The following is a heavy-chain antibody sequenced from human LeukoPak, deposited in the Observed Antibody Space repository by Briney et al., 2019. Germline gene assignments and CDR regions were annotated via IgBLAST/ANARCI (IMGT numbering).Heavy chain of an antibody. D-gene: IGHD3-22*01. J-gene: IGHJ4*02. CDR3: AREYYYDSSGYYYVDGLDY. Sequence: ASVKVSCKVSGYTLIELSMHWVRQAPGKGLEWMGTFDPENGEIIYAQKFQGRVTMTEDTSTDTAYMELRSLRSDDTAVYYCAREYYYDSSGYYYVDGLDYWGQGTLVTVSS. CDR1: GYTLIELS. CDR2: FDPENGEI. V-gene: IGHV1-24*01.